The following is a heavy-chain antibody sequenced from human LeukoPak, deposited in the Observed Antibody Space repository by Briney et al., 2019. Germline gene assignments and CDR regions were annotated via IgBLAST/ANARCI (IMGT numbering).Heavy chain of an antibody. J-gene: IGHJ5*02. D-gene: IGHD5-18*01. CDR2: IIPIFGTA. Sequence: ASVKVSCKASGGTFSSYAISWVRQAPGQGLEWMGGIIPIFGTANYAQKFQGRVTITADKSTSTAYMELSSLRSEDTAVYYCASGGGGYGYSDWFDPWGQGTLVTVSS. CDR1: GGTFSSYA. V-gene: IGHV1-69*06. CDR3: ASGGGGYGYSDWFDP.